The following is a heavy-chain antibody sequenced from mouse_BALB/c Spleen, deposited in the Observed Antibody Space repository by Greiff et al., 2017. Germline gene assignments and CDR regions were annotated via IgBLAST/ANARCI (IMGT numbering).Heavy chain of an antibody. V-gene: IGHV3-6*02. J-gene: IGHJ3*01. CDR1: GYSITSGYY. CDR3: AESTMITTWGFAY. CDR2: ISYDGSN. D-gene: IGHD2-4*01. Sequence: EVKLQESGPGLVKPSQSLSLTCSVTGYSITSGYYWNWIRQFPGNKLEWMGYISYDGSNNYNPSLKNRISITRDTSKNQFFLKLNSVTTEDTATYYCAESTMITTWGFAYWGQGTLVTVSA.